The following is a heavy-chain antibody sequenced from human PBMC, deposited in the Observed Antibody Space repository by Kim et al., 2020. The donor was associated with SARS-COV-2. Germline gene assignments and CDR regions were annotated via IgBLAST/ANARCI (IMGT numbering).Heavy chain of an antibody. CDR3: ARDRSMSYHYFDY. J-gene: IGHJ4*02. D-gene: IGHD1-26*01. Sequence: YADSVKGRFTISRDNSKNTLYRQMNSLRAEDTAVYYCARDRSMSYHYFDYWDQGTLVTVSS. V-gene: IGHV3-33*01.